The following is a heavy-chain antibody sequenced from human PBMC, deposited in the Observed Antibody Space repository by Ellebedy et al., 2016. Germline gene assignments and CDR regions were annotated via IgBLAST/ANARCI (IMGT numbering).Heavy chain of an antibody. V-gene: IGHV3-23*01. D-gene: IGHD6-19*01. CDR1: GFSFSSYA. Sequence: GESLKISCAASGFSFSSYAMSWVRQAPGKGPEWVSTITGSGDRTNYADSVKGRFTISRDSSKNTLYLDMDSLRAEDTAIYYCAKCRHINGCLLDYWGQGTLVTVSP. J-gene: IGHJ4*02. CDR2: ITGSGDRT. CDR3: AKCRHINGCLLDY.